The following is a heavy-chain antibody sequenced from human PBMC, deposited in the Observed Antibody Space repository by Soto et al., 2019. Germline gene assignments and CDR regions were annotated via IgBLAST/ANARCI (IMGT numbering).Heavy chain of an antibody. Sequence: PSETLSLTCTVSGGSISSSSYYWGWIRQPPGKGLEWIGSIYYSGNTYYNPALKSRVTISVDMSKTQFSLKLSSVTAADTAVYYCARHMTVSWELLSTSFDSWGQGTLVTVSS. CDR3: ARHMTVSWELLSTSFDS. V-gene: IGHV4-39*01. J-gene: IGHJ4*02. CDR1: GGSISSSSYY. CDR2: IYYSGNT. D-gene: IGHD1-26*01.